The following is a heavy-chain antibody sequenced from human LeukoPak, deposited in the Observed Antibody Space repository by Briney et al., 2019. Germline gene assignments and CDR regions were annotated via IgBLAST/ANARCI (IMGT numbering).Heavy chain of an antibody. D-gene: IGHD2-15*01. V-gene: IGHV4-31*03. CDR1: GGSISSGGYY. CDR3: ARCVAATHWFDP. CDR2: INYSGST. J-gene: IGHJ5*02. Sequence: PSQTLSLTCTVSGGSISSGGYYWSWIRQHPGKGLEWIGYINYSGSTYYNPSLKSRVTISVDTSKNQFSLKLSSVTAADTAVYYCARCVAATHWFDPWGQGTLVTVSS.